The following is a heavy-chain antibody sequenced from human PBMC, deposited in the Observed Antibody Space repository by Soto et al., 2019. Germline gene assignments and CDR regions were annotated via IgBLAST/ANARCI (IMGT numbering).Heavy chain of an antibody. D-gene: IGHD1-1*01. CDR2: RYSTRTN. Sequence: PSETLSLTCTVSGYSINSGYIWGWVRRPPGQGLEWIGSRYSTRTNYYNPSLRRRVKMSVDTSKNQLSLVLRSVTDADTAVYYCVARATVVNSPWFDPWGQGTQVTVSS. CDR1: GYSINSGYI. V-gene: IGHV4-38-2*02. J-gene: IGHJ5*02. CDR3: VARATVVNSPWFDP.